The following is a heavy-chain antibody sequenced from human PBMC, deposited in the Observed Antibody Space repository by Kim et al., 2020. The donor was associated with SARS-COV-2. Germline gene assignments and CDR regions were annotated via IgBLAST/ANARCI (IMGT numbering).Heavy chain of an antibody. V-gene: IGHV1-46*01. D-gene: IGHD2-2*02. CDR3: ARDWRLNYTLAPYQLLYGSWYYHYYGMDV. Sequence: ASVKVSCKASGYTFTSYYMHWVRQAPGQGLEWMGIINPSGGSTSYAQKFQGRVTMTRDTSTSTVYMELSSLRSEDTAVYYCARDWRLNYTLAPYQLLYGSWYYHYYGMDVWGQGTTVTVSS. CDR2: INPSGGST. J-gene: IGHJ6*02. CDR1: GYTFTSYY.